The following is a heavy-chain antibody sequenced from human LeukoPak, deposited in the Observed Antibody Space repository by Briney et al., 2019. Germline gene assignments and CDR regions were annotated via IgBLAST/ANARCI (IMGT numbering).Heavy chain of an antibody. CDR3: PRERGGSPFDY. CDR1: GFTFSSFE. CDR2: ISSSGRTI. J-gene: IGHJ4*02. D-gene: IGHD5-12*01. Sequence: GGSLRLSCAASGFTFSSFEMNWVRQAPGKGLEWLSYISSSGRTIYYADSVQGRFTISRDNAKNSLYLQMNSLRAEDTAVYYCPRERGGSPFDYWGQGTLVTVSS. V-gene: IGHV3-48*03.